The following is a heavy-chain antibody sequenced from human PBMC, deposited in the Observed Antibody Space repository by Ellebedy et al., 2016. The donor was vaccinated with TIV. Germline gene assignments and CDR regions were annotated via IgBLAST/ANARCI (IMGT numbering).Heavy chain of an antibody. V-gene: IGHV1-46*01. Sequence: ASVKVSXXASGGTFSSYAISWVRQAPGQGLEWMGIINPSGGSTSYAQKFQGRVTMTRDTSTSTAYMELSSLRSEDTAVYYCARGARSGSYQTYWGQGTLVTVSS. CDR1: GGTFSSYA. CDR3: ARGARSGSYQTY. D-gene: IGHD1-26*01. J-gene: IGHJ4*02. CDR2: INPSGGST.